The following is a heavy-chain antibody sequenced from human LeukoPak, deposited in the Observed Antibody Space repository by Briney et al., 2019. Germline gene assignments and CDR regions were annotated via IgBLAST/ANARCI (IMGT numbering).Heavy chain of an antibody. V-gene: IGHV1-8*03. J-gene: IGHJ3*02. CDR1: GYTFTSYD. CDR3: ARGRAYYDSSGYSLDAFDI. D-gene: IGHD3-22*01. CDR2: MSPNSGNT. Sequence: ASVKVSCKASGYTFTSYDINWVRQATGQGLEWMGWMSPNSGNTGYAQKFQGRVTITRNTSISTAYMELSSLRSEDTAVYYCARGRAYYDSSGYSLDAFDIWGQGTMVTVSS.